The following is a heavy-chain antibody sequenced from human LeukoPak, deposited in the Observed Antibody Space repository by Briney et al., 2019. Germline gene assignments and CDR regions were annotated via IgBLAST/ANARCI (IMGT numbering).Heavy chain of an antibody. D-gene: IGHD2-15*01. J-gene: IGHJ4*02. CDR3: ARDCIGCHGFDY. Sequence: ASVKVSCKASGYTFTSYGITWVRQAPGQGLEWKGWVSAYADNTNYVQKIQGRVTMTTDTSTSTAYMELRSLRSDDTAVYYCARDCIGCHGFDYWGQGTLVTVSS. CDR2: VSAYADNT. V-gene: IGHV1-18*01. CDR1: GYTFTSYG.